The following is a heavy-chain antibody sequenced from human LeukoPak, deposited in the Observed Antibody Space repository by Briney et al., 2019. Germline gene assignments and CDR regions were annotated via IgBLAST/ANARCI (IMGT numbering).Heavy chain of an antibody. CDR2: FDPEDGET. J-gene: IGHJ4*02. CDR3: ARDFFSGYPFDY. V-gene: IGHV1-24*01. CDR1: GYTLTELS. Sequence: ASVKVSCKVSGYTLTELSMHWVRQAPGKGLEWMGGFDPEDGETIYAQKFQGRVTMTEDTSTSTAYMELRSLRSDDTAVYYCARDFFSGYPFDYWGQGTLVTVSS. D-gene: IGHD5-12*01.